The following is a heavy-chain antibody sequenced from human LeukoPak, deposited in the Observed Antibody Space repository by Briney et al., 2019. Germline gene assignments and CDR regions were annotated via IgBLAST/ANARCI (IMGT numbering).Heavy chain of an antibody. V-gene: IGHV4-39*07. CDR1: GGSISSSRYY. CDR3: ARDPVDDYYDSSGYFDY. D-gene: IGHD3-22*01. Sequence: PSETLSLTCTVSGGSISSSRYYWGWIRQPPGKGLEWIGTIYYTGSTYYNPSLKSRVTISVDTSKNQFSLKLSSVTAADTAVYYCARDPVDDYYDSSGYFDYWGQGTLVTVSS. CDR2: IYYTGST. J-gene: IGHJ4*02.